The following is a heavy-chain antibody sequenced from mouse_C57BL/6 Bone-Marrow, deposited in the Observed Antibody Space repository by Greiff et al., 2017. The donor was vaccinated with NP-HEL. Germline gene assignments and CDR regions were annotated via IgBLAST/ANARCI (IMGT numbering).Heavy chain of an antibody. CDR2: IWSGGST. Sequence: QVQLKESGPGLVQPSQSLSITCTVSGFSLTSYGVHWVRQSPGKGLEWLGVIWSGGSTDYNAAFISRLSISKDNSKSQVFFKMNSLQADDTAIYYCARMEDYLFADWGQGTLVTVSA. J-gene: IGHJ3*01. D-gene: IGHD2-4*01. V-gene: IGHV2-2*01. CDR3: ARMEDYLFAD. CDR1: GFSLTSYG.